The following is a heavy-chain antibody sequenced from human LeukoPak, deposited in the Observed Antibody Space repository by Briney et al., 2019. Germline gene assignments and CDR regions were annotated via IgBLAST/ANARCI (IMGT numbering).Heavy chain of an antibody. CDR1: GYTFTSYY. Sequence: ASVKVSCKASGYTFTSYYMHWVRQAPGQGLEWMGIINPSGGSTSYAQKFQGRVTMTRDTSTSTVYMELSSLRSEDTAVYYCARAYRRAYCGGDCYPDYWGQGTLVTVSS. V-gene: IGHV1-46*01. CDR2: INPSGGST. J-gene: IGHJ4*02. D-gene: IGHD2-21*02. CDR3: ARAYRRAYCGGDCYPDY.